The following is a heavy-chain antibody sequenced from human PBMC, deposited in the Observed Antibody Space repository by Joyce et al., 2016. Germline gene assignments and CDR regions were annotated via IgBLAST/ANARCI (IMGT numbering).Heavy chain of an antibody. D-gene: IGHD6-13*01. Sequence: QVQLRESGPGLVKPSETLSLTCTVSGDSIGTYYWNWIRQPPGKGLEWIGYIFYTGSTNYNPSLKSRVTVSVDMSKNQFSLNLNSVTAADTAVYYCARVGSSWSFGYWGQGTLVTVSS. J-gene: IGHJ4*02. V-gene: IGHV4-59*01. CDR3: ARVGSSWSFGY. CDR1: GDSIGTYY. CDR2: IFYTGST.